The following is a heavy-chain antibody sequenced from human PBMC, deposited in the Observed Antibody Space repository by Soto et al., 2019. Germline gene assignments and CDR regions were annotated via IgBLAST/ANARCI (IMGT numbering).Heavy chain of an antibody. D-gene: IGHD6-13*01. Sequence: PGGSLRLSCAASGFTFSNAWTSWVRQAPGKGLEWVGRIKSKTDGGTTDYAAPVKGRFTISRDDSKNTLYLQMNSLKTEDTAVYYCTTDLIGSWYNAFESRGQRTTVTVSS. V-gene: IGHV3-15*01. CDR3: TTDLIGSWYNAFES. CDR2: IKSKTDGGTT. J-gene: IGHJ3*02. CDR1: GFTFSNAW.